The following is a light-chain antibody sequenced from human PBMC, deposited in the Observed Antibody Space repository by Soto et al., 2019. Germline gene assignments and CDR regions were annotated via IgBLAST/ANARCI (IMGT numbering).Light chain of an antibody. J-gene: IGLJ1*01. Sequence: QSVLTQPASVSGSPGQSITISCPGTNRDVGGYNYVSWYQQHPGKAPKFMIYDVSNRPSGVSNRFSGSKSGNTASLTISGLQAEDEADYYCCSYTTSNTRQIVLGTGTKVTVL. CDR1: NRDVGGYNY. CDR3: CSYTTSNTRQIV. CDR2: DVS. V-gene: IGLV2-14*01.